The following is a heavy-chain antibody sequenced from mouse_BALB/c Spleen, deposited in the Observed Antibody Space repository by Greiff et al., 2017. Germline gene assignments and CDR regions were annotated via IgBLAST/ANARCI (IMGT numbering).Heavy chain of an antibody. CDR2: IRLKSNNYAT. D-gene: IGHD2-3*01. V-gene: IGHV6-6*02. Sequence: EVQVVESGGGLVQPGGSMKLSCVASGFTFSNYWMNWVRQSPEKGLEWVAEIRLKSNNYATHYAESVKGRFTISRDDSKSSVYLQMNNLRAEDTGIYYCTRWLLPYAMDYWGQGTSVTVSS. CDR1: GFTFSNYW. J-gene: IGHJ4*01. CDR3: TRWLLPYAMDY.